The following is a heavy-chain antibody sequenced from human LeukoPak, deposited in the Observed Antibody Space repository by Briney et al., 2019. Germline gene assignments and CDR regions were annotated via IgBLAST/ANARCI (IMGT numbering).Heavy chain of an antibody. CDR1: GGSISSSSYY. D-gene: IGHD3-22*01. J-gene: IGHJ5*02. Sequence: SETLSLTCTVSGGSISSSSYYWGWIRQPPGKGLEWIGSIYYSGSTYYNPSLKSRVTISVDTSKNQFSLKLSSVTAADTAVYYCARVGDSSGYYYVSPWGQGTLVTVSS. CDR3: ARVGDSSGYYYVSP. CDR2: IYYSGST. V-gene: IGHV4-39*07.